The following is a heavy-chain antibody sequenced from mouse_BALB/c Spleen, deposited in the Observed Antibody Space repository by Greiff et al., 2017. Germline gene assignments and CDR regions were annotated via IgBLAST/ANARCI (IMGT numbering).Heavy chain of an antibody. J-gene: IGHJ4*01. CDR2: ISTYYGDA. Sequence: VKLQESGAELVRPGVSVKISCKGSGYTFTDYAMHWVKQSHAKSLEWIGVISTYYGDASYNQKFKGKATMTVDKSSSTAYMELARLTSEDSAIYYCARNYYGTDYAMDYWCQGTSVTVST. V-gene: IGHV1S137*01. CDR3: ARNYYGTDYAMDY. D-gene: IGHD1-1*01. CDR1: GYTFTDYA.